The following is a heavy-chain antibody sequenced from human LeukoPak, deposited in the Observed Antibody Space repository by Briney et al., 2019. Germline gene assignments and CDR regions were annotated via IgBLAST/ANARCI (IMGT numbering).Heavy chain of an antibody. CDR1: GYTFISYD. D-gene: IGHD6-13*01. CDR2: MNPNSGNT. CDR3: ARDRRVSHNWFDP. Sequence: ASVKVSCKASGYTFISYDTNWVRQVTGQGLEWMGWMNPNSGNTGYAQKFQGRVTITRNTSISTAFMELSSLRSEDTAVYYCARDRRVSHNWFDPWGQGTLVTVSS. J-gene: IGHJ5*02. V-gene: IGHV1-8*03.